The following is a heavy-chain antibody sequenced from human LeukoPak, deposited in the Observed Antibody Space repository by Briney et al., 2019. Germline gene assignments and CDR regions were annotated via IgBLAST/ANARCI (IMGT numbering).Heavy chain of an antibody. J-gene: IGHJ1*01. D-gene: IGHD3-22*01. Sequence: GGSLRLSCAASGFTFSSYWMHWVRQAPGKGLVWVSRINSDGSSTNYADSVKGRFTTSRDNAKNTLYLQMNSLRAEDTAVYYCARDSPGYYDSSGYHNAEYFQHWGQGTPVTVSS. V-gene: IGHV3-74*01. CDR1: GFTFSSYW. CDR2: INSDGSST. CDR3: ARDSPGYYDSSGYHNAEYFQH.